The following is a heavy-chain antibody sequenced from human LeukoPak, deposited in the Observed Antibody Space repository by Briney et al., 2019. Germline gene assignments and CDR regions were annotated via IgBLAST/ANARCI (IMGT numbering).Heavy chain of an antibody. Sequence: GGSLRLSCAASGFTVSSYDMTWVRQAPGKGLEWVSSIGDGGGGTYADSVKGRFTISRDKSKNTLYLQMSSLKTEDTAVYYCAKAFVVVAASPPHDYWGQGTLVTVSS. CDR1: GFTVSSYD. J-gene: IGHJ4*02. D-gene: IGHD2-15*01. CDR2: IGDGGGGT. V-gene: IGHV3-23*01. CDR3: AKAFVVVAASPPHDY.